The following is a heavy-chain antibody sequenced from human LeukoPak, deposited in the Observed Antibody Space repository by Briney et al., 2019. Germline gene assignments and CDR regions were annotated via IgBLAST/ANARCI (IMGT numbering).Heavy chain of an antibody. CDR2: IYTSGST. D-gene: IGHD3-22*01. V-gene: IGHV4-61*02. Sequence: SQTLSLTCTVSGGSISSGSYYWSWIRQPAGKGLEWIGRIYTSGSTNYNPSLESRVTISLDTSKNQFSLKLSSVTAADTAVYYCARDGSGYYDTSGYRNWGQGTLVTVSS. CDR3: ARDGSGYYDTSGYRN. CDR1: GGSISSGSYY. J-gene: IGHJ4*02.